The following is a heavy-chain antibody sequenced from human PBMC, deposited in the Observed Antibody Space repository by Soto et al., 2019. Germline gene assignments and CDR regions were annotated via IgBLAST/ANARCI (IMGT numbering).Heavy chain of an antibody. J-gene: IGHJ4*02. CDR1: GFTFSRYS. Sequence: WGSLRLSCAASGFTFSRYSINLFRHSPVKGLEWVSSISSTTNYIYYGDSMKGRFTISRDNAKNSLYLEMNSLRAEDTAVYYCARVPPFYSFPVVVAAPYFDYWGQGTLVTVSS. CDR3: ARVPPFYSFPVVVAAPYFDY. D-gene: IGHD2-15*01. V-gene: IGHV3-21*04. CDR2: ISSTTNYI.